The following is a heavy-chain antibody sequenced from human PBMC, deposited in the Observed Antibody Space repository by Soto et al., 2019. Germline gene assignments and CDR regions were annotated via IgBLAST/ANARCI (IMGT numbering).Heavy chain of an antibody. CDR3: AREPDYGDDDAFDI. CDR2: IIPILGIA. V-gene: IGHV1-69*08. D-gene: IGHD4-17*01. Sequence: QVQLVQSGAEVKKPGSSVKVSCKASGGTFSSYTISWVRQAPGQGLEWMGRIIPILGIANYAQKFQGRVTITADKSTNTACMELSSLRSEDTAVYYCAREPDYGDDDAFDIWGQGTMVTVSS. J-gene: IGHJ3*02. CDR1: GGTFSSYT.